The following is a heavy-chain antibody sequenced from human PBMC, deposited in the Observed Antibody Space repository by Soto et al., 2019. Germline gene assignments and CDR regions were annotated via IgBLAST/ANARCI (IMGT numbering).Heavy chain of an antibody. J-gene: IGHJ4*02. D-gene: IGHD4-17*01. Sequence: QVQLVESGGGVVQPGRSLRLSCAASGFTFSSYGMHWVRQAAGKGLEWVAVISYDGSNKYYADSVKGRFTISRDNSKNTLYLQMNSLRAECSVFLYCASDGYGDYSLYYWGQGTLVTVSS. CDR1: GFTFSSYG. V-gene: IGHV3-30*03. CDR2: ISYDGSNK. CDR3: ASDGYGDYSLYY.